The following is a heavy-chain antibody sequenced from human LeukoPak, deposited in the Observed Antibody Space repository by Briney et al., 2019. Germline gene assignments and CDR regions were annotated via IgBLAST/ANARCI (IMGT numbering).Heavy chain of an antibody. Sequence: ASVKVSCKASGYTFTSYYMHWVRQAPGQGLEWMGIINPSGGSTSYAQKFQGRVTMTRDTSTSTVYMELSSLRSEDTAVYYCARDISVRRYYDSRATASDYWGQGTLVTVSS. J-gene: IGHJ4*02. CDR3: ARDISVRRYYDSRATASDY. CDR2: INPSGGST. V-gene: IGHV1-46*01. D-gene: IGHD3-22*01. CDR1: GYTFTSYY.